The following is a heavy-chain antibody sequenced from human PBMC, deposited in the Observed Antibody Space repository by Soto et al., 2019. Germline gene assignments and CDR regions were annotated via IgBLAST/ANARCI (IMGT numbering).Heavy chain of an antibody. J-gene: IGHJ4*02. D-gene: IGHD5-12*01. CDR1: GFTFNNYA. Sequence: PGGSLRLSCVFSGFTFNNYAMSLVRQAPGKGLEWVSSISGSGGSTYYADSVKGRFTISRDNSENTLYLQLSSLTAEDTAVYYCAKVDPPLFISTIMVATIRYFDFWGQGTLVTVSS. CDR2: ISGSGGST. CDR3: AKVDPPLFISTIMVATIRYFDF. V-gene: IGHV3-23*01.